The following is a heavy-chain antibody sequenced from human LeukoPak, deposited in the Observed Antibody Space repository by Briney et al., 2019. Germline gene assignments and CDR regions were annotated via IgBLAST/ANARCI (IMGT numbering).Heavy chain of an antibody. CDR3: AKGHLDTAMVFWVGDYFDY. D-gene: IGHD5-18*01. V-gene: IGHV3-23*01. Sequence: GGSLRLSCAASGFTFSSYAMSWVRQAPGKGLEWVSAINGSGGSTYYADSVKGRFTISRDNAKNTLYLQMNSLRAEDTAVYYCAKGHLDTAMVFWVGDYFDYWGQGTLVTVSS. CDR1: GFTFSSYA. CDR2: INGSGGST. J-gene: IGHJ4*02.